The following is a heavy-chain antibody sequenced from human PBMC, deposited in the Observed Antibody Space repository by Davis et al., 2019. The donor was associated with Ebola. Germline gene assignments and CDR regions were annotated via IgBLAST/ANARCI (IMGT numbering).Heavy chain of an antibody. CDR2: LLESGITP. CDR3: AKARYGLGSLGMRIDY. J-gene: IGHJ4*02. D-gene: IGHD3-10*01. CDR1: GFTFRSYA. Sequence: GESLKISCIASGFTFRSYAMSWVRQAPGKGLEWLRLLLESGITPSYADSVKGRFTISRDNSKDPLYLQMNGLRSEDTAVYYCAKARYGLGSLGMRIDYWGQGTRVTVSS. V-gene: IGHV3-23*01.